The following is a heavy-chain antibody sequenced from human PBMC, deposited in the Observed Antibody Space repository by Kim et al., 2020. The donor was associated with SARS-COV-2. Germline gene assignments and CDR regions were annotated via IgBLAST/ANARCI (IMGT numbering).Heavy chain of an antibody. CDR1: GFTFSNYG. J-gene: IGHJ4*02. CDR2: ISKDGSKK. D-gene: IGHD5-18*01. Sequence: GGSLRLSCAASGFTFSNYGMHWVRQAPGKGLEWVAVISKDGSKKYYEDSVKGRFNISRDNSKNTPYLQMNGLRGEDTAVYYCARGVPELWVSQPCDYWGQGPLVTVSS. V-gene: IGHV3-30*03. CDR3: ARGVPELWVSQPCDY.